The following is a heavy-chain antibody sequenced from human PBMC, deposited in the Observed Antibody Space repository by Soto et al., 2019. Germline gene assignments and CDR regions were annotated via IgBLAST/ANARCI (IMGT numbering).Heavy chain of an antibody. Sequence: PWETVSLPCAVYGGSLSGYYWTWIRQPPGKGLEWIGSSYYSGTTYFYSSCMSRAPISVETSTNQFSLRRTSLTAADTAISFCARRYTWYDNYFDPWSQGAWVTV. CDR3: ARRYTWYDNYFDP. V-gene: IGHV4-34*01. CDR1: GGSLSGYY. J-gene: IGHJ5*02. CDR2: SYYSGTT. D-gene: IGHD1-20*01.